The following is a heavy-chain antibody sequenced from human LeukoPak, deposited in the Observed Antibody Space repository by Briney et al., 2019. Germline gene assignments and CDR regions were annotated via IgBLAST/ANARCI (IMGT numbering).Heavy chain of an antibody. Sequence: GGSLRLSCAASGFTFNNHAMSWVRQAPGKGLEWVSGINGNGASTYYSDSVKGRFTISSDNSKNTLYLQMSSLRAEDTAIYYCAKDQGYSYYYLDYWGQGTLVTVSS. D-gene: IGHD5-18*01. CDR2: INGNGAST. J-gene: IGHJ4*02. CDR1: GFTFNNHA. V-gene: IGHV3-23*01. CDR3: AKDQGYSYYYLDY.